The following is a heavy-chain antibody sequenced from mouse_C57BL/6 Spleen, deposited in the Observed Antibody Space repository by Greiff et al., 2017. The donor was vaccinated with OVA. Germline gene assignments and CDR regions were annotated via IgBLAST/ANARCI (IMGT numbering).Heavy chain of an antibody. CDR1: GYTFTSYW. CDR2: IDPSDSYT. CDR3: AKITTVSYAMDY. V-gene: IGHV1-50*01. D-gene: IGHD1-1*01. Sequence: QVQLKQPGAELVKPGASVKLSCKASGYTFTSYWMQWVKQRPGQGLEWIGEIDPSDSYTNYNHKFKGKATLTVDTSSSTAYMQLSSLTSEDSAVYYCAKITTVSYAMDYWGQGTSVTVSS. J-gene: IGHJ4*01.